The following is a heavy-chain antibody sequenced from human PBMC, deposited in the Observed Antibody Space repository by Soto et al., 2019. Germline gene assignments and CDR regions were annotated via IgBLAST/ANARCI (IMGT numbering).Heavy chain of an antibody. CDR2: IKSKTDGGTT. J-gene: IGHJ4*02. V-gene: IGHV3-15*01. CDR3: TTWPSCSSTSCYPFDY. CDR1: GFTFRNAW. D-gene: IGHD2-2*01. Sequence: LRLSCAASGFTFRNAWMSWVRQAPGKGLEWVGRIKSKTDGGTTDYAAPVKGRFTISRDDSKNTLYLQMNSLKTEDTAVYYCTTWPSCSSTSCYPFDYWGQGTLVTV.